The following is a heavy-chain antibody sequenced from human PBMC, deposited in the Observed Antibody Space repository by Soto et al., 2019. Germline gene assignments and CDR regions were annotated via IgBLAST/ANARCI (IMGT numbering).Heavy chain of an antibody. CDR2: ISYDGRDK. J-gene: IGHJ4*02. D-gene: IGHD1-26*01. CDR3: ARSAGGSYPQYHY. CDR1: GFTFSSYA. V-gene: IGHV3-30*04. Sequence: QVQLVESGGGVVQPGRSLRLSCAASGFTFSSYAMHWVRQAPGTGLEWVAVISYDGRDKYYPDSVKGRFTISKENSKNTLYLQMNILRAEDTAVYYCARSAGGSYPQYHYWGQGTLVTVSS.